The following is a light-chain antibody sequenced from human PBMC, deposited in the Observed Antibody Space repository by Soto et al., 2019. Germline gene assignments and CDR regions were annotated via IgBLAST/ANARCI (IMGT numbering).Light chain of an antibody. CDR1: QSVRST. CDR3: QQYNNWQYT. J-gene: IGKJ2*01. CDR2: GAS. Sequence: VLPQSPDTLSLSPGDRATLSCRASQSVRSTFLAWYQQKPGQAPRLLIYGASNRAAGIPERFSGSASGTEFTLTISSLQSEDFAVYYCQQYNNWQYTFGQGTKLEIK. V-gene: IGKV3D-15*01.